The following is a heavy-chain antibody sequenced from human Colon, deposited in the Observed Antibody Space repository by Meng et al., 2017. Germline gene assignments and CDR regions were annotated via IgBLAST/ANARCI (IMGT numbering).Heavy chain of an antibody. V-gene: IGHV3-23*01. D-gene: IGHD1-26*01. CDR2: ISGSGGST. CDR3: ARETVVGLYDY. Sequence: EVQLLESGGDLVQPGGSLRLSCAASGFTFSSYAMSWVRQAPGKGLEWVSAISGSGGSTYYTDSVKGRFTISRDKSKSTLYLQMNSLRAEDTAVYYCARETVVGLYDYWGQGTLVTVSS. J-gene: IGHJ4*02. CDR1: GFTFSSYA.